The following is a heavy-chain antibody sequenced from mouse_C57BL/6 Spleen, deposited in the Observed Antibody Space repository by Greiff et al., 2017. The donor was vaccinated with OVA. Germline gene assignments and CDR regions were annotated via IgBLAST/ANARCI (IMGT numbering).Heavy chain of an antibody. CDR2: IYPGDGDT. CDR3: ARYSSSYNYFDY. Sequence: VQLQESGAELVKPGASVKISCKASGYAFSSYWMNWVKQRPGKGLEWIGQIYPGDGDTNYNGKFKGKATLTADKSSSTAYMQLSSLTSEESAVYCCARYSSSYNYFDYWGQGTTLTVSS. J-gene: IGHJ2*01. CDR1: GYAFSSYW. V-gene: IGHV1-80*01. D-gene: IGHD1-1*01.